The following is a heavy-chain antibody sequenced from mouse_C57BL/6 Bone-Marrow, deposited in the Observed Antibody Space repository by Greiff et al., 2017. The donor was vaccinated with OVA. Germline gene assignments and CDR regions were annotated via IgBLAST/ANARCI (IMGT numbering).Heavy chain of an antibody. CDR2: IDPSDSYT. CDR3: ARGYYGSSYYFDN. V-gene: IGHV1-69*01. CDR1: GYTFTSYW. Sequence: QVQLKQPGAELVMPGASVKLSCKASGYTFTSYWMHWVKQRPGQGLEWIGEIDPSDSYTNYNQKFKGKSTLTVDKSSSTAYMQLSSLTSEDSAVYYCARGYYGSSYYFDNWGQGTTLAVSS. J-gene: IGHJ2*01. D-gene: IGHD1-1*01.